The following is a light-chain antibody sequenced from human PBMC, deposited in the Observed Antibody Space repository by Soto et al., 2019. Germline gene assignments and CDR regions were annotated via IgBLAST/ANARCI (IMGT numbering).Light chain of an antibody. V-gene: IGLV2-14*01. CDR1: SSDVGTYNY. Sequence: QSALTQPAPVSGSPGQSITISCTGTSSDVGTYNYVSWYQHHPGEAPKLIIYEVSYRPSGVSNRFSGSKSGSTASLTISGLQAEDESDYYCSSFSSTTTYVFGTGTKVTVL. CDR2: EVS. CDR3: SSFSSTTTYV. J-gene: IGLJ1*01.